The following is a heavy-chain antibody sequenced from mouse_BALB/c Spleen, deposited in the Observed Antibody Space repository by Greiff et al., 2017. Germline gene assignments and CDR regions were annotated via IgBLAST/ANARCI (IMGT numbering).Heavy chain of an antibody. CDR2: ISSGGGST. D-gene: IGHD2-13*01. Sequence: EVQGVESGGGLVKPGGSLKLSCAASGFAFSSYDMSWVRQTPEKRLEWVAYISSGGGSTYYPDTVKGRFTISRDNAKNTLYLQMSSLKSEDTAMYYCARHVTLAWFAYWGQGTLVTVSA. J-gene: IGHJ3*01. V-gene: IGHV5-12-1*01. CDR3: ARHVTLAWFAY. CDR1: GFAFSSYD.